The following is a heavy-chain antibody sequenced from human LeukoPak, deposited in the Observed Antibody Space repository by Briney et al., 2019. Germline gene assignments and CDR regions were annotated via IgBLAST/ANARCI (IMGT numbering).Heavy chain of an antibody. CDR1: GGSISSGGYY. CDR3: ARDLRGCGGDCFTPNWYFDL. J-gene: IGHJ2*01. Sequence: SETLSLTCTVSGGSISSGGYYWSWIRQHPGKGLERIGYIYYSGSTYYNPSLKSQVTISVDTSKNQLSLKLSSVTAADTAVYYCARDLRGCGGDCFTPNWYFDLWGRGTLVTVSS. D-gene: IGHD2-21*02. CDR2: IYYSGST. V-gene: IGHV4-31*01.